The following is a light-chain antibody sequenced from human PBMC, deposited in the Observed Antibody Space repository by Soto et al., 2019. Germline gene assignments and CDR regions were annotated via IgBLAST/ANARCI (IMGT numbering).Light chain of an antibody. J-gene: IGKJ5*01. CDR3: QQYHNWPIT. V-gene: IGKV3-15*01. CDR1: QSVSIN. CDR2: GAS. Sequence: EIVMPQSPATLSVSPGERATVSCRASQSVSINVAWYQQKPGQAPRLLIYGASTRATGIPARFSGSGSGTEFTLTISSLQSEDFAVYYCQQYHNWPITFGQGTRLEI.